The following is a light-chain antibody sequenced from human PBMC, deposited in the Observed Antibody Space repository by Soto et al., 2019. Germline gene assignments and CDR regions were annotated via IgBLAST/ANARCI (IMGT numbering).Light chain of an antibody. V-gene: IGKV1-27*01. CDR2: AAS. CDR1: QDISNY. CDR3: QKYNSALGIT. J-gene: IGKJ5*01. Sequence: DIQMTQSPSSLSASVGDGVTITCRASQDISNYLAWYQQKPGKVPKLLIYAASTLQSGVPSRFSGSGSGTDFTLTISSLQPEDVATYYCQKYNSALGITFGQGTRLEIK.